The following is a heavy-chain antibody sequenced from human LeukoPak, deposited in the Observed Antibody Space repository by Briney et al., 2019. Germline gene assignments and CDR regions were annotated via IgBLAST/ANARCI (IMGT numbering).Heavy chain of an antibody. J-gene: IGHJ4*02. CDR2: ISSSSSYI. V-gene: IGHV3-21*01. D-gene: IGHD1-26*01. Sequence: GSLRLSCAASGFTFSSYSMNWVRQAPGKGLEWVSSISSSSSYIYYADSVKGRFTISRGNAKNSLYLQMNSLRAEDTVVYYCASGSCFAYWGQGTLVTVSS. CDR1: GFTFSSYS. CDR3: ASGSCFAY.